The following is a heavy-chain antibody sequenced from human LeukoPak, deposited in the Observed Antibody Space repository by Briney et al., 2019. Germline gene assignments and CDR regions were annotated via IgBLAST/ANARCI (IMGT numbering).Heavy chain of an antibody. Sequence: ASVKVSCKASGYTFTSYDINRVRQATGQGLEWMGWMNPNSGNTGYAQKFQGRVTMTRNTSISTAYMELSSLRSEDTAVYYCARGPSWFGEKTTDYWGQGTLVTVSS. CDR3: ARGPSWFGEKTTDY. CDR1: GYTFTSYD. CDR2: MNPNSGNT. V-gene: IGHV1-8*01. D-gene: IGHD3-10*01. J-gene: IGHJ4*02.